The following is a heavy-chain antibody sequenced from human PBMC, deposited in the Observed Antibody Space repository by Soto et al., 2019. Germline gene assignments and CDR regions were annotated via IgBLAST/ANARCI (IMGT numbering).Heavy chain of an antibody. V-gene: IGHV3-30-3*01. CDR3: ARGPSSQTRFDY. CDR2: ISYDGSNK. D-gene: IGHD2-2*01. J-gene: IGHJ4*02. Sequence: GGSLRLSCAASGFTFSSYAMHWVRQAPGKGLEWVAVISYDGSNKYYADSVKGRFTISRDNSKNTLYLQMNSLRGEDTAVYFCARGPSSQTRFDYWGQGTLVTVSS. CDR1: GFTFSSYA.